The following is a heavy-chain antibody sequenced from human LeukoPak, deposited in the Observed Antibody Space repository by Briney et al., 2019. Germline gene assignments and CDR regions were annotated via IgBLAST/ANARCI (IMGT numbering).Heavy chain of an antibody. J-gene: IGHJ4*02. CDR3: AKAYYSSGWFPGDY. V-gene: IGHV3-23*01. Sequence: GGSLRLSCAASGLTFSSYAMSWVRQAPGKTLEWVSVINYSGSDTFYADSVKGPFTISRDNSKNTLYLQMNSLRAEDTAVYYCAKAYYSSGWFPGDYWGQGTLVTVSS. D-gene: IGHD6-19*01. CDR2: INYSGSDT. CDR1: GLTFSSYA.